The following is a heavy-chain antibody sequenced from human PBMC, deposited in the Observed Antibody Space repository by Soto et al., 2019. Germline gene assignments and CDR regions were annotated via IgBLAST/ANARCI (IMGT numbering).Heavy chain of an antibody. D-gene: IGHD1-7*01. CDR3: AKDRRAGGNYGFYSDF. J-gene: IGHJ4*02. CDR1: GFTFSSYG. CDR2: SSATGAGT. Sequence: GGSMRLSCAASGFTFSSYGMTWVRQAPGKGLEWVSFSSATGAGTYYADSVKGRFTISRDNSKNTLYLQMTSLRADDTAVYYCAKDRRAGGNYGFYSDFWGQGALVTVSS. V-gene: IGHV3-23*01.